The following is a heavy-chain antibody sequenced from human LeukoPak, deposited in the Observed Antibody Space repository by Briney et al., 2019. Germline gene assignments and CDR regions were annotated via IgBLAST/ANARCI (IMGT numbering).Heavy chain of an antibody. CDR2: ISPSGSSI. CDR1: GFTFSNHG. CDR3: TRGHHGLEY. J-gene: IGHJ4*02. V-gene: IGHV3-21*05. Sequence: GGSLRLSCEASGFTFSNHGTNWVRQAPGKGPELVSYISPSGSSIFYVDSVKGRFTISRDNAKNSLYLQMNSLRAEDTAVYYCTRGHHGLEYWGQGTLVTVSS. D-gene: IGHD1-14*01.